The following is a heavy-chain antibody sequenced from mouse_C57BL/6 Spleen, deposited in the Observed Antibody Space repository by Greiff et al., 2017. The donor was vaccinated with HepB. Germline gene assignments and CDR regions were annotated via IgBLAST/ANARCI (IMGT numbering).Heavy chain of an antibody. CDR2: ISYSGST. CDR3: ARGSHYYGEGGLAMDY. J-gene: IGHJ4*01. CDR1: GYSITSGYD. Sequence: EVQLQQSGPGMVKPSQSLSLTCTVTGYSITSGYDWHWIRHFPGNKLEWMGYISYSGSTNYNPSLKSRISITHDTSKNHFFLKLNSVTTEDTATYYCARGSHYYGEGGLAMDYWGQGTSVTVSS. D-gene: IGHD1-1*01. V-gene: IGHV3-1*01.